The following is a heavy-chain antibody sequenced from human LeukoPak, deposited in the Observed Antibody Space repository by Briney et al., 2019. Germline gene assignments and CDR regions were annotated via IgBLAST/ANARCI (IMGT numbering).Heavy chain of an antibody. V-gene: IGHV4-59*12. D-gene: IGHD3-3*01. J-gene: IGHJ5*02. CDR1: GGSISSYY. CDR3: ARGGYDFWSGYYRSVLFDP. CDR2: IYYSGST. Sequence: PSETLSLTCTVSGGSISSYYWSWIRQPPGKGLEWIGYIYYSGSTNYNPSLKSRVTISVDTSKNQFSLKLSSVTAADTAVYYCARGGYDFWSGYYRSVLFDPWGQGTLVTVSS.